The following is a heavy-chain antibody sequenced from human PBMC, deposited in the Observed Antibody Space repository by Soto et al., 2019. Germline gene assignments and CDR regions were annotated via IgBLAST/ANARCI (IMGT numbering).Heavy chain of an antibody. J-gene: IGHJ3*02. CDR1: GFTFSSYA. CDR2: ISGSGGST. Sequence: PGGSLSLSCAASGFTFSSYAMSWVRQTPGKGLEWVSAISGSGGSTYYADSVKGRFTISRDNSKNTLYLQMNSLRAEDTAVYYCAKSGYCSSTSCPIDAFDIWGQGTMVTVSS. CDR3: AKSGYCSSTSCPIDAFDI. D-gene: IGHD2-2*01. V-gene: IGHV3-23*01.